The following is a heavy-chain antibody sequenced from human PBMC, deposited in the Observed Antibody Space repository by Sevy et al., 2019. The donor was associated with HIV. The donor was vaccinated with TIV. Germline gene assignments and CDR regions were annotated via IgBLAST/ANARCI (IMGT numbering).Heavy chain of an antibody. CDR2: IIPILGIA. J-gene: IGHJ2*01. D-gene: IGHD4-17*01. V-gene: IGHV1-69*10. CDR3: ARDNYGDFLGLFNL. CDR1: GGTFSSFA. Sequence: ASVKVSCKASGGTFSSFAINWVRQPPGQGLEWMGGIIPILGIANYAQKFQGRVTITADKSANIAYMELSSLRSEDTAVYYCARDNYGDFLGLFNLWGRGTLVTVSS.